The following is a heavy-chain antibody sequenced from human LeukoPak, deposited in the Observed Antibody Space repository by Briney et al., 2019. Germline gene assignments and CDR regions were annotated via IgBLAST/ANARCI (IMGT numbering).Heavy chain of an antibody. D-gene: IGHD6-19*01. Sequence: SETLSLTCTVSGGSISNYYWSWIRQPPGKGLEWIGYIYYSGSTNYNPSLKSRVTISVDTSKNQFSLKLSSVTAADTAVYYCARMHSSGWYVDYWGQGTLVTVSS. CDR1: GGSISNYY. CDR3: ARMHSSGWYVDY. CDR2: IYYSGST. J-gene: IGHJ4*02. V-gene: IGHV4-59*01.